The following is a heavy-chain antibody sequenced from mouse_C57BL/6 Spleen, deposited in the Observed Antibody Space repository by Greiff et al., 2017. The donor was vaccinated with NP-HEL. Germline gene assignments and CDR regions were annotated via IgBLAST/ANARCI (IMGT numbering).Heavy chain of an antibody. D-gene: IGHD2-1*01. Sequence: QVQLQQPGAELVKPGASVKLSCKASGYTFTSYWMHWVKQRPGQGLEWIGMIHPNSGSTNYNEKFKSKATLTVDKSSSTAYMQLSSLTSEDSAVYYCFYYGNRYAMDYWGQGTSVTVSS. CDR1: GYTFTSYW. J-gene: IGHJ4*01. V-gene: IGHV1-64*01. CDR3: FYYGNRYAMDY. CDR2: IHPNSGST.